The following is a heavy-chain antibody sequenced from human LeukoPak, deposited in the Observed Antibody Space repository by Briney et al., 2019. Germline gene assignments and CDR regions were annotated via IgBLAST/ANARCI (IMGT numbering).Heavy chain of an antibody. CDR3: ARECLPDYGGNYCCD. D-gene: IGHD4/OR15-4a*01. V-gene: IGHV3-7*01. Sequence: IKQDGSETHYADSVRGRFTISRDNAKNSLFLQMSSLIVDDTAVYYCARECLPDYGGNYCCDWGQGILVTVSS. J-gene: IGHJ4*02. CDR2: IKQDGSET.